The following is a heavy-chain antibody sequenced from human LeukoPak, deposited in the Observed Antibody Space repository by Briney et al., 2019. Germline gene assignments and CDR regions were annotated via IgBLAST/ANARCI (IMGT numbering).Heavy chain of an antibody. J-gene: IGHJ4*02. CDR3: AGEFVAAIDY. V-gene: IGHV4-4*07. CDR1: GGSISSYY. CDR2: IYTSGSA. D-gene: IGHD5-12*01. Sequence: SETLSLTCTVSGGSISSYYWNWIRQPAGKGLEWIGHIYTSGSANYNSALKSRVSMSVDTSKNQFSLKLSSVTAADTAVYYCAGEFVAAIDYWGQGTLVTVSS.